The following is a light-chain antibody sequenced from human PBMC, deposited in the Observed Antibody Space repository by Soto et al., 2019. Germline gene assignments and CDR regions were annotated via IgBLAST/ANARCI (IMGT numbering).Light chain of an antibody. CDR2: GNS. CDR1: SSNXGAGYD. J-gene: IGLJ2*01. Sequence: QSVLTQPPSVSGAPGQRVTISCTGSSSNXGAGYDVHWYQQLPGTAPKLLIYGNSNRPSGVPDRFSGSKSGTSASLAITGXXXXXXXXXXXQSYDSSLSGVVFGGGTKLTVL. CDR3: QSYDSSLSGVV. V-gene: IGLV1-40*01.